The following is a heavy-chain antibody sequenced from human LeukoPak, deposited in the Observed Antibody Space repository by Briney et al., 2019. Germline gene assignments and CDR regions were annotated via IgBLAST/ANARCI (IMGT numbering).Heavy chain of an antibody. CDR1: GGSISSYY. J-gene: IGHJ3*02. Sequence: SETLSLTCTVSGGSISSYYWSWIRQPPGKGLEWIGYIYYSGSTNYNPSLKSRVTISVDTSKNQFSLKLSSVTAADTAVYYCARWELRYCTNGVCSDAFDIWGQGTMVTVSS. CDR2: IYYSGST. CDR3: ARWELRYCTNGVCSDAFDI. D-gene: IGHD2-8*01. V-gene: IGHV4-59*01.